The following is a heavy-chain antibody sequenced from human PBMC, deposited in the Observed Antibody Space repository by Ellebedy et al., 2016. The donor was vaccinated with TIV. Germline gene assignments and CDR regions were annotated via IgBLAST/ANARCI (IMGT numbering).Heavy chain of an antibody. CDR2: ISGSGGST. Sequence: GGSLRLXCAASGFTFSSYAMSWVRQAPGKGLEWVSAISGSGGSTYYADSVKGRFTISRDNSKNTLYLQMNSLRAEDTAVYYCAKRSEMARGVIPIDYWGQGTLVTVSS. CDR3: AKRSEMARGVIPIDY. J-gene: IGHJ4*02. CDR1: GFTFSSYA. V-gene: IGHV3-23*01. D-gene: IGHD3-10*01.